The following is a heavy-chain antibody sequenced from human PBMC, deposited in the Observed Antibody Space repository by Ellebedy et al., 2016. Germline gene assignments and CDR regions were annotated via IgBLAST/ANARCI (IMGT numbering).Heavy chain of an antibody. J-gene: IGHJ6*02. Sequence: GESLKISXAASGFTFSSYSMNWVRQAPGKGLEWVSYISSSSNTIYYADSVQGRFTISRDNAKNSLYLQMNNLRAEDTAVYYCARDSSGYGNYYYGMDVWGQGTTVTVSS. D-gene: IGHD6-19*01. CDR1: GFTFSSYS. V-gene: IGHV3-48*04. CDR2: ISSSSNTI. CDR3: ARDSSGYGNYYYGMDV.